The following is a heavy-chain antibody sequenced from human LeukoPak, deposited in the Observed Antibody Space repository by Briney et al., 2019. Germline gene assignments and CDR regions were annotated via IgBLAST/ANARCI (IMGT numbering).Heavy chain of an antibody. J-gene: IGHJ4*02. Sequence: GGSLRLSCAASGFTFSSYGMHWVRQAPGKGLEWVAVISYDGSNKYYADSVKGRFTISRDNSKNTLYLQMNGLRAEDTAVYYCARDYSYGFLNWGQGTLVTVSS. CDR2: ISYDGSNK. V-gene: IGHV3-30*03. CDR3: ARDYSYGFLN. D-gene: IGHD5-18*01. CDR1: GFTFSSYG.